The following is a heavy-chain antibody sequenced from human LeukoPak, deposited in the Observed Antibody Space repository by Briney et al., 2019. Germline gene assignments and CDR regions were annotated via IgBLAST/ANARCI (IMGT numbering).Heavy chain of an antibody. CDR2: ITSGGAP. CDR1: GFTFSNYA. Sequence: GGSLRLSCAASGFTFSNYAVMWVRQAPGQGLEWVSAITSGGAPRYADSVKGRFTISRDNSKNALYLQMNSLRVEDMAQYFCARDPNGDYIGAFEFWGQGTGVTVSS. J-gene: IGHJ3*01. D-gene: IGHD4-17*01. V-gene: IGHV3-23*01. CDR3: ARDPNGDYIGAFEF.